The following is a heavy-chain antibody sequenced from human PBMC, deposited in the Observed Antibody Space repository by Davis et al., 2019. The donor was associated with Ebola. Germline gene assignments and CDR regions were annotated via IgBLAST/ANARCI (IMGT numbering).Heavy chain of an antibody. CDR1: GFIFDDYA. Sequence: SLKISCAASGFIFDDYAMHWVRQTPGKGLEWVSSINWNGGSMDYADSVKGRFTISRDNAKNSLYLQMNSLRTDDTALYYCIKGGGYDYDFYSDIDIWGKGTMVTVSS. CDR3: IKGGGYDYDFYSDIDI. CDR2: INWNGGSM. D-gene: IGHD5-12*01. J-gene: IGHJ6*04. V-gene: IGHV3-9*01.